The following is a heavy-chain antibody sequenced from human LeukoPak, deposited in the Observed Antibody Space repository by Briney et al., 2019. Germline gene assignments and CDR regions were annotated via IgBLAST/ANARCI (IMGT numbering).Heavy chain of an antibody. CDR3: AREGGHCSSTSCYIHDAFDI. CDR1: GGTFSSYA. CDR2: IIPIFGTA. D-gene: IGHD2-2*02. Sequence: APVKVSCKASGGTFSSYAISWVRQAPGQGLEWMGGIIPIFGTANYAQKFQGRVTITADESTSTAYMELSSLRSEDTAVYYCAREGGHCSSTSCYIHDAFDIWGQGTMDTVSS. V-gene: IGHV1-69*13. J-gene: IGHJ3*02.